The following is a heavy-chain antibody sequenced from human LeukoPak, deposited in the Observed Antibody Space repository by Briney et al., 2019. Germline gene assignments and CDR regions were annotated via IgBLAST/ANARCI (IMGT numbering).Heavy chain of an antibody. Sequence: SETLSLTCTVSGGSISSYYWSWIRQPPGKGLEWLGYIYYSGSTNYNPSLKSRVTISVDTSKNQFSLKLSSVTAADTAMYYCARVYDFWRRNAFDIWGQGTMVTVSS. J-gene: IGHJ3*02. CDR1: GGSISSYY. D-gene: IGHD3-3*01. V-gene: IGHV4-59*01. CDR2: IYYSGST. CDR3: ARVYDFWRRNAFDI.